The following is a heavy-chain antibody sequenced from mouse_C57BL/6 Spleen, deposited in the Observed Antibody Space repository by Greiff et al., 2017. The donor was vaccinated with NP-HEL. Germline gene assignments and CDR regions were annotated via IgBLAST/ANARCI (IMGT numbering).Heavy chain of an antibody. D-gene: IGHD3-2*02. Sequence: VQLQQSGPELVKPGASVKISCKASGYTFTDYYMNWVKQSHGKSLEWIGDINPNNGGTSYNQKFKGKATLTVDKSSSTAYMELRSLTSEDSAVYYCARWSSSGYVDYWGQGTTLTVSS. J-gene: IGHJ2*01. CDR1: GYTFTDYY. V-gene: IGHV1-26*01. CDR3: ARWSSSGYVDY. CDR2: INPNNGGT.